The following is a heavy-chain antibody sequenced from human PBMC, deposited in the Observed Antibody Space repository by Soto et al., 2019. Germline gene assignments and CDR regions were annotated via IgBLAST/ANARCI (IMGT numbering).Heavy chain of an antibody. CDR3: ARQIYGSDSGPNFQYYFDS. CDR1: GYSFARYW. D-gene: IGHD1-26*01. J-gene: IGHJ4*02. Sequence: PGESLKIACNGSGYSFARYWITWVRQMPWKGLEWMGRIDPSDSQTYYSPSFRGHVTISAAKSITTVFLQWSSLRASDTAMYYCARQIYGSDSGPNFQYYFDSWGQGTLVTVSS. V-gene: IGHV5-10-1*01. CDR2: IDPSDSQT.